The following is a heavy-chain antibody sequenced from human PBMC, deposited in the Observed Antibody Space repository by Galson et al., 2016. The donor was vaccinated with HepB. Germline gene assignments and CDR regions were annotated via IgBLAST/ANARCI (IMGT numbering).Heavy chain of an antibody. CDR1: GYTFTSYY. V-gene: IGHV1-46*01. J-gene: IGHJ4*02. D-gene: IGHD6-19*01. CDR3: ARGRSGWSLGISAQEAGFLDY. CDR2: INPRGGSI. Sequence: SVKVSCKASGYTFTSYYVHWVRQAPGQGLEWMGIINPRGGSISYAQKFQVRLTMTSDTSTSTLYMELSSLRSEDTAVYYCARGRSGWSLGISAQEAGFLDYWGQGALVTVSS.